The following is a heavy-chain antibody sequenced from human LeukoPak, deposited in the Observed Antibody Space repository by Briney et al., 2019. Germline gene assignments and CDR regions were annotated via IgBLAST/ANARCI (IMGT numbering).Heavy chain of an antibody. Sequence: ASVKVSCKASGGTFSSYAISWVRQAPGQGLEWMGGIIPIFGTANYAQKFQGRVTITADESTSTAYMELSSLRSEDTAVYYCATNVDYSGYELGIRTFYYGMDVWGKGTTVTVSS. CDR2: IIPIFGTA. J-gene: IGHJ6*04. V-gene: IGHV1-69*13. CDR3: ATNVDYSGYELGIRTFYYGMDV. D-gene: IGHD5-12*01. CDR1: GGTFSSYA.